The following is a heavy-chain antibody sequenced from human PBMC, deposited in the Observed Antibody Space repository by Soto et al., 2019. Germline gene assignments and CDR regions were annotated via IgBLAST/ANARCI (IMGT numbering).Heavy chain of an antibody. Sequence: EVQLVESGGGLVQPGGSLRLSCAASGFTFSRYWMSWVRQAPGKGLEWVANIKEDRSEKYYVDSVKGRFTISRDNAKNSLYLQMNSLRAEDTAVYYCARDWWLQSGGAFDIWGQGTMVTVSS. CDR2: IKEDRSEK. V-gene: IGHV3-7*01. J-gene: IGHJ3*02. CDR3: ARDWWLQSGGAFDI. D-gene: IGHD5-12*01. CDR1: GFTFSRYW.